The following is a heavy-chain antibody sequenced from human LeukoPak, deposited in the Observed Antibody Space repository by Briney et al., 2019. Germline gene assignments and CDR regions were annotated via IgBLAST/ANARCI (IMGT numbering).Heavy chain of an antibody. J-gene: IGHJ6*02. CDR3: AGEARYYDILTGYHNYSGVDV. V-gene: IGHV3-66*01. CDR2: IYGGGTT. Sequence: GGSLRLSCAGSGFTVSSNYMTWVRQAPGKGLECVSAIYGGGTTYYADSVKGRFTISRDSSSNTLHLQMNSLRAEDTAVYYCAGEARYYDILTGYHNYSGVDVWGQGTTVTVSS. D-gene: IGHD3-9*01. CDR1: GFTVSSNY.